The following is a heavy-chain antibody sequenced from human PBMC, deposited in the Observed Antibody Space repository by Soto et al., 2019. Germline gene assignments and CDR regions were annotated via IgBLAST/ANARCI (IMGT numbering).Heavy chain of an antibody. J-gene: IGHJ4*02. CDR3: ASRYGSGKYYFDF. CDR1: GGSISSSNW. V-gene: IGHV4-4*02. CDR2: IYHSGST. Sequence: TSETLSLTCAVSGGSISSSNWWSWVRQPPGKGLEWIGEIYHSGSTNYNPSLKSRVTISVDKSKNQFSLKLSSVTAADTAVYYCASRYGSGKYYFDFWGQGTPVTVSS. D-gene: IGHD3-10*01.